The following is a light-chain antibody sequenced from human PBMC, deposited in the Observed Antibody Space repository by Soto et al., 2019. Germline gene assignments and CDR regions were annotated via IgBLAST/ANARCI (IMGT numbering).Light chain of an antibody. CDR2: GAS. CDR3: QQRSNWPPYT. Sequence: EIVLTQSTATLSLSPGERATLSCRASQSVSNYLAWYQQKPGQAPRLLIYGASNRATGIPARFGGSGSGTDFTLTISSLEPEDFAVYYCQQRSNWPPYTFGQGTKLEIK. CDR1: QSVSNY. V-gene: IGKV3-11*01. J-gene: IGKJ2*01.